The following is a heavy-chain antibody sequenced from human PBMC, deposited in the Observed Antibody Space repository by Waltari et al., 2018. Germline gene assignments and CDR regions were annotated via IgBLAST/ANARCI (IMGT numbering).Heavy chain of an antibody. CDR3: ARAHWGSGGNPPVD. D-gene: IGHD7-27*01. CDR1: GVALGDCW. V-gene: IGHV3-7*01. CDR2: INLGGSER. J-gene: IGHJ4*02. Sequence: EVQPVESGGGLVHAGGALGPPCAAPGVALGDCWRPQAPPSPREGAGKGLEWVDNINLGGSERYYVDSVKGRFTISRDNAKNSLYLQMNNLRAEDTAVYSCARAHWGSGGNPPVDWGQGTLVTVSS.